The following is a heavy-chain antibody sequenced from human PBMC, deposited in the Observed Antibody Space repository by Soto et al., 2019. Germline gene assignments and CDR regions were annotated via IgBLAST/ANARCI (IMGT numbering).Heavy chain of an antibody. Sequence: GGSLRLSCVASGFSFSDYSMTWMRQAPGGGLDFVAFISNTAITDDYADSVKGRFTISRDNARNSVYLQMDSLRAEDAAVYYCARDLHQRHSHKHYYYYLDVWGTGTTVTVSS. D-gene: IGHD2-2*01. V-gene: IGHV3-11*01. J-gene: IGHJ6*03. CDR2: ISNTAITD. CDR1: GFSFSDYS. CDR3: ARDLHQRHSHKHYYYYLDV.